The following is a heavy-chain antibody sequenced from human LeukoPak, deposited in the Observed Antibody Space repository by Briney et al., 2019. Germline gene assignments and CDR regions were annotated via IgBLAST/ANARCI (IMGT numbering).Heavy chain of an antibody. CDR1: GGSISSYY. D-gene: IGHD3-3*01. J-gene: IGHJ6*02. Sequence: SETLSLTCTVSGGSISSYYWSWIRQSAGKGLEWIGRIYTSGSTNYSPSLKSRVTMSVDTSKNQFSLKLSSVTAADTAVYYCARAQTKYDFWSGYRMDVWGQGTTVTVSS. CDR2: IYTSGST. V-gene: IGHV4-4*07. CDR3: ARAQTKYDFWSGYRMDV.